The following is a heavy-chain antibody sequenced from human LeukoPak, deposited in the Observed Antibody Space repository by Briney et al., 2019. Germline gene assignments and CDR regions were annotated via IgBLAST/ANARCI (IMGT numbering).Heavy chain of an antibody. CDR1: GYTFSGYQ. CDR3: ARGAVSGTYRYLY. V-gene: IGHV1-2*02. D-gene: IGHD3-16*02. Sequence: ASVKVFCKASGYTFSGYQIHWVRQAPGQGLEWMGWINPNSGDTKYAQKFQGRVTMTSDTSTSTVYMELSRLSSDDTAVYSCARGAVSGTYRYLYWGQGTLVTVSS. CDR2: INPNSGDT. J-gene: IGHJ4*02.